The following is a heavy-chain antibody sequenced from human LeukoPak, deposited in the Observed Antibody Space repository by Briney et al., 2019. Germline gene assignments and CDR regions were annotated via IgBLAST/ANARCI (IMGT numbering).Heavy chain of an antibody. CDR3: ARYFSGWSLFY. V-gene: IGHV1-18*01. CDR2: ISASNGNT. D-gene: IGHD6-19*01. CDR1: GGTFSSYA. Sequence: GASVKVSCKASGGTFSSYAISWVRQAPGQGLEWMGWISASNGNTNYAQKFQGRVTMTTDTSTSTAYMELRTLRSDDTAVYYCARYFSGWSLFYWGQGTLVTVSS. J-gene: IGHJ4*02.